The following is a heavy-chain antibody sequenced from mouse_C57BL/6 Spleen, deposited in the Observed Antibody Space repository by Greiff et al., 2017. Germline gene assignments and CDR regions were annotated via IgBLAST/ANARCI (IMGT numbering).Heavy chain of an antibody. CDR3: AGLTTVPFAY. D-gene: IGHD1-1*01. J-gene: IGHJ3*01. Sequence: EVKLMASGGGLVKPGGSLKLSCAASGFTFRAYGMHWVRQAPEKGLEWVAYISSGSSTIYYAETVKGRFTISRDHAKNTLFLQMTSLRYEDTAMYYCAGLTTVPFAYWGQGTLVTVSA. V-gene: IGHV5-17*01. CDR2: ISSGSSTI. CDR1: GFTFRAYG.